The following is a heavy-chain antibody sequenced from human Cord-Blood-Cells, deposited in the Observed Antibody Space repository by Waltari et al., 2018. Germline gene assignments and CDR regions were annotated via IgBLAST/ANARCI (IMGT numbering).Heavy chain of an antibody. CDR3: ARESSSSWYWFDP. Sequence: QVQLVESGGGVVQPGRSLRLSCAASGFTFSSYAMHWVRQAQGKGLGWVAVISYDGSNKYYADSVKGRFTISRDNSKNTLYLQMNSLRAEDTAVYYCARESSSSWYWFDPWGQGTLVTVSS. CDR2: ISYDGSNK. D-gene: IGHD6-13*01. V-gene: IGHV3-30*04. CDR1: GFTFSSYA. J-gene: IGHJ5*02.